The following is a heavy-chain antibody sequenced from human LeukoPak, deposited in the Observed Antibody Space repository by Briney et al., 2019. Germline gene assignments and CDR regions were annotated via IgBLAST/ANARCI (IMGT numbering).Heavy chain of an antibody. CDR2: IYTSGST. CDR1: GGSISSGSYY. CDR3: ATSGRYYYDSSGYYY. D-gene: IGHD3-22*01. J-gene: IGHJ4*02. V-gene: IGHV4-61*02. Sequence: PSQTLSLTCTVSGGSISSGSYYWRWIRQPAGKGLERLGRIYTSGSTNYNPSLKSRVTISVDTSKNQFSLKLSSVTAADTAVYYCATSGRYYYDSSGYYYWGQGTLVTVSS.